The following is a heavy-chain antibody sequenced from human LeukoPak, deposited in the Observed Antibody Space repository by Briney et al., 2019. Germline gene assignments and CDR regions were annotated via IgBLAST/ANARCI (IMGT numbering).Heavy chain of an antibody. V-gene: IGHV3-21*01. J-gene: IGHJ4*02. CDR2: ISSSSSYI. CDR3: ARVYCSSTSCYFDY. CDR1: GFTFSSYS. Sequence: AGGSLRLSCAASGFTFSSYSMNWVRQAPGKGLEWVSSISSSSSYIYYADSVKGRFTISRDNAKNSLYLQMNSLRAEDTAVYYCARVYCSSTSCYFDYWGPGTLVTVSS. D-gene: IGHD2-2*01.